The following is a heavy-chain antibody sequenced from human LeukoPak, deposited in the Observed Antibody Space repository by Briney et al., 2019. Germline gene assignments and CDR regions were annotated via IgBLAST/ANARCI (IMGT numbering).Heavy chain of an antibody. D-gene: IGHD2-15*01. J-gene: IGHJ4*02. CDR2: INHSGST. CDR3: ARRMPSGTVDN. CDR1: GGSFSGYY. V-gene: IGHV4-34*01. Sequence: SETLSLTCAVYGGSFSGYYWSWIRQPPGKGLEWIGEINHSGSTNYNPSLKSRVTISVDTSKNQFSLKLSSVTAADTAVYYCARRMPSGTVDNWGQGTLVTVSS.